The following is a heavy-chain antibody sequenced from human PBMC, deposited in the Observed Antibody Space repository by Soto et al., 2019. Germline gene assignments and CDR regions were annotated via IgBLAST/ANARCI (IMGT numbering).Heavy chain of an antibody. D-gene: IGHD2-2*01. CDR2: ISDDGDAT. CDR1: GFTFSDNA. Sequence: GGSLRLSCGASGFTFSDNAMTWVRQAPGKGLEWVSSISDDGDATYYADSVKGRFTISRDNSKNTLFLQMNSLGAEDTAVYYCAKSLSTAVNYGMDVWCQGTSVTVSS. J-gene: IGHJ6*02. V-gene: IGHV3-23*01. CDR3: AKSLSTAVNYGMDV.